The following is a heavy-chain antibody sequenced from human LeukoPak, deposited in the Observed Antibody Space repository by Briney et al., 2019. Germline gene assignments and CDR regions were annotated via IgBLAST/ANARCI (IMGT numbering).Heavy chain of an antibody. D-gene: IGHD3-10*01. Sequence: KPSETLSLTCTVSGYSISSGYYWGWIRQPPGKGLEWIGSIYHSGSTYYNPSLKSRVTISVDTSKNQFSLKLSSVTAADTAVYYCARVGKWFEHFYYYMDVWGKGTTVTVSS. CDR2: IYHSGST. CDR1: GYSISSGYY. V-gene: IGHV4-38-2*02. J-gene: IGHJ6*03. CDR3: ARVGKWFEHFYYYMDV.